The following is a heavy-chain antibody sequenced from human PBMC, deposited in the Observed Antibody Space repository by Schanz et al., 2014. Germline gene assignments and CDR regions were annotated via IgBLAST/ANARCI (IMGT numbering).Heavy chain of an antibody. V-gene: IGHV1-2*06. Sequence: QVQLVQSGAEVKKPGASVKVSCTGYTFTDYHIHWVRQAPGQGLEWMGRINPNSGGTNFAQKFQGRVTVTRDTSISTAYMELGSLRFDDTAVYYCARAAYGGYTSTPLRYWGQGTLVTVSS. J-gene: IGHJ4*02. D-gene: IGHD5-12*01. CDR3: ARAAYGGYTSTPLRY. CDR2: INPNSGGT. CDR1: GYTFTDYH.